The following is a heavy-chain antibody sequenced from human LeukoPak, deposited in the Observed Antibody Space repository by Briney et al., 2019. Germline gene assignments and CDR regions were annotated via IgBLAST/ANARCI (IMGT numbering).Heavy chain of an antibody. J-gene: IGHJ4*02. CDR1: GFTFDNHV. Sequence: PGGSLRLSCAASGFTFDNHVMSWVRLAPGKGLEWVSSISASGGTTYYADSVKGRCTISRDNAKNTLSLQMDSLRADDTAVYFCAKATTEVAPYYFDYWGQGTLVTVSS. CDR3: AKATTEVAPYYFDY. V-gene: IGHV3-23*01. D-gene: IGHD4-23*01. CDR2: ISASGGTT.